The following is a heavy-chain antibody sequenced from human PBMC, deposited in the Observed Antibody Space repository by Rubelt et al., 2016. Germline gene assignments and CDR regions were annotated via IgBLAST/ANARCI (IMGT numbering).Heavy chain of an antibody. CDR1: GFTVSSNY. CDR3: TTDRAVQVPYYFDY. J-gene: IGHJ4*02. V-gene: IGHV3-53*01. CDR2: IYRGGST. Sequence: VQLVESGGGLIQPGGSLRLSCAASGFTVSSNYMSWVRQAPGKGLALVSVIYRGGSTYYADSVKVRFTISRDNSKNTLYLQMNSLRAEDTAVYYCTTDRAVQVPYYFDYWGQGTLVTVSS. D-gene: IGHD1-1*01.